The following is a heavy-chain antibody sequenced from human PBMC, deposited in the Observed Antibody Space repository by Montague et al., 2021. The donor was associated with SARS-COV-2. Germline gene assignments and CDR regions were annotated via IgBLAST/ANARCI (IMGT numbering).Heavy chain of an antibody. J-gene: IGHJ4*02. Sequence: SETLSLTCTVSGASIRSSDHYWVWIRQPPGKGLEWIGSHNYTGSRYYTPSLPSRLTIAADTSRYQFSLELTTVTAADTAIYYCARAGGLDNSGYVGCLRTYYFDFWGQGLLVTVSS. CDR2: HNYTGSR. D-gene: IGHD3-22*01. CDR3: ARAGGLDNSGYVGCLRTYYFDF. CDR1: GASIRSSDHY. V-gene: IGHV4-39*07.